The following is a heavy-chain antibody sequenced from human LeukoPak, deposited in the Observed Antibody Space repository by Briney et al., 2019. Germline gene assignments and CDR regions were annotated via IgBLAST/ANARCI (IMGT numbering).Heavy chain of an antibody. CDR1: GFTFSSYY. Sequence: GGSLRLSCAASGFTFSSYYMHWVRQAPGKGLVWVSRINNGGSSTSYADSVKGRFTISRDNAKNTLFLQMNSLRAEDTAVYYCARQDVEDIVVVPAANSPYYYGMDVWGKGTTVTVSS. CDR2: INNGGSST. V-gene: IGHV3-74*01. J-gene: IGHJ6*04. D-gene: IGHD2-2*01. CDR3: ARQDVEDIVVVPAANSPYYYGMDV.